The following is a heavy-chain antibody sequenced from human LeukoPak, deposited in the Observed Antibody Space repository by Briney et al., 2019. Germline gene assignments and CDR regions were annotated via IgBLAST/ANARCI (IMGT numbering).Heavy chain of an antibody. CDR2: LSGSGYNT. CDR1: GFTFSSHA. J-gene: IGHJ4*02. Sequence: GGSLRLSCAASGFTFSSHALSWARQAPGKGLEWVSSLSGSGYNTYYAGSVKGRFTISRDNSKNTVYLQMNSLRAEDTAVYYCAKDPYGTRYFDYWGQGTLVTVSS. V-gene: IGHV3-23*01. CDR3: AKDPYGTRYFDY. D-gene: IGHD2-2*01.